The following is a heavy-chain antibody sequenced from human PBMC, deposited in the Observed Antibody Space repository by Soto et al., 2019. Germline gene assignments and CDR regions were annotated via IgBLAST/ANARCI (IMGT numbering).Heavy chain of an antibody. CDR1: GGSIITYY. CDR3: ARSNGDYGDY. CDR2: IYYSGST. V-gene: IGHV4-59*01. J-gene: IGHJ4*02. D-gene: IGHD4-17*01. Sequence: PSETLSLTCTFSGGSIITYYWSWIRQPPGKGLEWIGYIYYSGSTNYNPSLKSRVTISVDTSKNQFSLKLSSVTAADTAVYYCARSNGDYGDYWSQGILVTVSS.